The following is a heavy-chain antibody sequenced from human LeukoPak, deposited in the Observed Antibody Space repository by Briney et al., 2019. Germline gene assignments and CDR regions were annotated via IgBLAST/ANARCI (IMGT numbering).Heavy chain of an antibody. CDR3: ARGIAVAGTGYYFDY. V-gene: IGHV4-30-4*07. D-gene: IGHD6-19*01. CDR1: GGSISSGGYS. CDR2: IYYRGST. Sequence: TSETLSLTCAVSGGSISSGGYSWSWIRQPPGKGLEWIGYIYYRGSTYYNPSLKSRVTISVDTSKNQFSLKLSSVTAADTAVYYCARGIAVAGTGYYFDYWGQGTLVTVSS. J-gene: IGHJ4*02.